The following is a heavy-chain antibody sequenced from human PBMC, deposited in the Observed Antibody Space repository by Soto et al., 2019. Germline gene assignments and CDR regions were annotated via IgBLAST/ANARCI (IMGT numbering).Heavy chain of an antibody. CDR1: GYTSTSYG. Sequence: GASVKVCCKASGYTSTSYGISWVRQAPGQGLEWMGWISAYSGNTNYAQKLQGRVTMTTDTSTSTAYMELRSLRSDDTAVYYCARDFSSIQLWDTPYYYYGMDVWGQGTTVTVSS. V-gene: IGHV1-18*01. D-gene: IGHD5-18*01. J-gene: IGHJ6*02. CDR2: ISAYSGNT. CDR3: ARDFSSIQLWDTPYYYYGMDV.